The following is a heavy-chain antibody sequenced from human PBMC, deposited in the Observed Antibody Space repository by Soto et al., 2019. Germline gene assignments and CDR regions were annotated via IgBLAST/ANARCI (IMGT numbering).Heavy chain of an antibody. J-gene: IGHJ3*02. D-gene: IGHD3-10*01. CDR1: GFTFSTYA. Sequence: GGSLRLSFAASGFTFSTYAMSWFRQAPGKGLEWVSTISSSGGNTYYTDSVKGRFTISRDNSKNTLYLQMNSLRAEDTAIYYCAKRPTSTGFGDPFDIWGQGTMVTVSS. CDR3: AKRPTSTGFGDPFDI. CDR2: ISSSGGNT. V-gene: IGHV3-23*01.